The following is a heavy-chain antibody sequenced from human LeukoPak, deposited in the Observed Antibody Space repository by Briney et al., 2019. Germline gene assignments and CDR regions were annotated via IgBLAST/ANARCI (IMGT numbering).Heavy chain of an antibody. J-gene: IGHJ4*02. CDR2: INTAGSST. Sequence: GGSLRLSCAASGFSFSSYWMHWVRQAPGKGLAWVSRINTAGSSTAYADSVKGRFTISRDNAKNTLFLQMNSLRPEDTAVYFCARGRAYNQFDSWGQGSLVTVSS. CDR1: GFSFSSYW. D-gene: IGHD5-24*01. CDR3: ARGRAYNQFDS. V-gene: IGHV3-74*01.